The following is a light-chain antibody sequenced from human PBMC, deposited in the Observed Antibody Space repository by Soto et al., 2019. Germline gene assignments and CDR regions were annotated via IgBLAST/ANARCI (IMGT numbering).Light chain of an antibody. CDR2: DAS. CDR1: QSVSSSS. J-gene: IGKJ1*01. Sequence: EIVLTQSPGTLSLSPGKRATLSCRASQSVSSSSLAWYQRKPGQAPRLLIFDASSRATGIPDRFSGSGSATDFTLTISRLEPEDFAVYYCQQYGSSPWTFGQGTKVDIK. CDR3: QQYGSSPWT. V-gene: IGKV3-20*01.